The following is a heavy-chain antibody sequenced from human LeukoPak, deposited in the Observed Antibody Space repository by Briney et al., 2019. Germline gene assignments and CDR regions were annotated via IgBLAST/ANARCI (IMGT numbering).Heavy chain of an antibody. V-gene: IGHV6-1*01. D-gene: IGHD3-22*01. Sequence: SQTLSLTCAISGDSVSSNSAAWNWIRQSPSRGLEWLGRTYYRSKWYNDYAVSVKSRITINPDTSKNQFSLQLNSVTPEDTAVYYCARGGDSSGYYYYYYYMDVWGKGTTVTISS. CDR2: TYYRSKWYN. J-gene: IGHJ6*03. CDR3: ARGGDSSGYYYYYYYMDV. CDR1: GDSVSSNSAA.